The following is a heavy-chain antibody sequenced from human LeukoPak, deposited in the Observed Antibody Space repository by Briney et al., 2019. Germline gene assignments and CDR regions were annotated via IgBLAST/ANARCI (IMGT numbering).Heavy chain of an antibody. CDR1: GYSFTSYW. CDR3: ARQGYGSGSYYAFDI. CDR2: IYPGDSDT. J-gene: IGHJ3*02. D-gene: IGHD3-10*01. V-gene: IGHV5-51*01. Sequence: GESLKISCKGSGYSFTSYWIGWVRQMPGKGLEWMGFIYPGDSDTRYSPSFQGQVTISADKSISTAYLQWSSLKASDTAMYYCARQGYGSGSYYAFDIWGQGTMVTVSS.